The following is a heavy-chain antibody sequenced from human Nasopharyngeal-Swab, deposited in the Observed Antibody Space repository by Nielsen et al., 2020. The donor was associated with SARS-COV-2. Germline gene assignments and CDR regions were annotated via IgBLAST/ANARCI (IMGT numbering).Heavy chain of an antibody. CDR1: GYTFSSYG. Sequence: ASVKVSCKASGYTFSSYGISWVRQAPGQGLEWMGWISGYNGNTNYAQKIQGRVTMTTDKSTSTAYMEVRSLRTDDTAVYYCARDMPPADFRTGNYYHYYGLDVWGQGTTVTVSS. J-gene: IGHJ6*02. CDR3: ARDMPPADFRTGNYYHYYGLDV. D-gene: IGHD3/OR15-3a*01. V-gene: IGHV1-18*01. CDR2: ISGYNGNT.